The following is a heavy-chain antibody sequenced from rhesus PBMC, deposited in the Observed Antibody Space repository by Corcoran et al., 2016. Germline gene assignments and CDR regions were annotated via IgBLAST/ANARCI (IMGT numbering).Heavy chain of an antibody. CDR2: IYWEDDK. CDR1: GFSLSTSGMG. D-gene: IGHD6-25*01. CDR3: ARVIAAAANFDY. V-gene: IGHV2S1*01. Sequence: QVTLKESGPALVKPTQTLTLTCTFSGFSLSTSGMGVGWIRQPSGKAPEWLASIYWEDDKYYSTSLKSRLTISKDTSKNQVVLTMTNMDPVDTATYYCARVIAAAANFDYWGQGVLVTVSS. J-gene: IGHJ4*01.